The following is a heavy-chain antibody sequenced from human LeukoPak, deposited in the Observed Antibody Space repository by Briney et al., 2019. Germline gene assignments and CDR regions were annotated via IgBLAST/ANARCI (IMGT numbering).Heavy chain of an antibody. CDR2: ISYDGSNK. V-gene: IGHV3-30*18. J-gene: IGHJ4*02. Sequence: GGSLRLSGAASGFTFSSYGMHWVRQAPGKGLEWVAVISYDGSNKYYADSVKGRFTISRDNSKNTLYLQMNSLRAEDTAVYYCAKVSHTAMVKGYFDYWGQGTLVTVSS. CDR3: AKVSHTAMVKGYFDY. D-gene: IGHD5-18*01. CDR1: GFTFSSYG.